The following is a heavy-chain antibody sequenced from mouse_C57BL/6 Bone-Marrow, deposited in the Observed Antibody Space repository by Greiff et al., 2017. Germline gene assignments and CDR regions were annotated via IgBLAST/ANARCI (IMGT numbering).Heavy chain of an antibody. J-gene: IGHJ2*01. CDR2: ISNGGGST. D-gene: IGHD1-1*01. Sequence: DVMLVESGGGLVQPGGSLKLSCAASGFTFSDYYMYWVRQTPEKRLEWVAYISNGGGSTYYPDTVKGRFTISRDNAKNTLYLQMSRLKSEDTAMYYCARHGHYYGSYYFDYWGQGTTLTVSS. CDR1: GFTFSDYY. CDR3: ARHGHYYGSYYFDY. V-gene: IGHV5-12*01.